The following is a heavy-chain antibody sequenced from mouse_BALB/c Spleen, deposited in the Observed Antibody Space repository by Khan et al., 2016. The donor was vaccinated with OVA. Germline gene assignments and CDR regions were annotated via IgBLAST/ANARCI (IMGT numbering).Heavy chain of an antibody. J-gene: IGHJ3*01. CDR2: IDPENGKT. V-gene: IGHV14-1*02. CDR1: GFNIRDYS. Sequence: VQLQQSGAELVRPGALVKLSCKASGFNIRDYSMRWMKQRPEQGLEWIGWIDPENGKTIYDPKFQGKASITADTSSNTIYLQLTSLTSEDTAVYYCARSGYFAWFAYWGQGTLVTVSA. CDR3: ARSGYFAWFAY.